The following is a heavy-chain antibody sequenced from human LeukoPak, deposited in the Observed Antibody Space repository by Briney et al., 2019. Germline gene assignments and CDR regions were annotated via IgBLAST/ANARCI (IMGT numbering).Heavy chain of an antibody. Sequence: GGSLRLSCAASGFTFSDYYMSWIRQSPGKGLEWVSYITYSGTTIYYADSVKGRFTISRDNAKSSLYLQMNSLRAEDTAVYYCARGTSAGGSDAFDIWGQGKMVTVSS. CDR3: ARGTSAGGSDAFDI. CDR1: GFTFSDYY. CDR2: ITYSGTTI. D-gene: IGHD3-10*01. J-gene: IGHJ3*02. V-gene: IGHV3-11*04.